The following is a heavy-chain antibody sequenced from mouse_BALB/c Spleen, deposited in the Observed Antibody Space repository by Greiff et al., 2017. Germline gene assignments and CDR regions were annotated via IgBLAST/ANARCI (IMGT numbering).Heavy chain of an antibody. CDR1: GYSITSDYA. V-gene: IGHV3-2*02. J-gene: IGHJ2*01. CDR3: ARYYRYGPFDY. Sequence: EVQLQQSGPGLVKPSQSLSLTCTVTGYSITSDYAWNWIRQFPGNKLEWMGYISYSGSTSYNPSLKSRISITRDTSKNQFFLQLNSVTTEDTATYYCARYYRYGPFDYWGQGTTLTVSS. D-gene: IGHD2-14*01. CDR2: ISYSGST.